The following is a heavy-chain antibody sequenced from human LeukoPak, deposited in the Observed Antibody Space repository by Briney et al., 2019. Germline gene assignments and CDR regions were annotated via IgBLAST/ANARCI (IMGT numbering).Heavy chain of an antibody. CDR2: ISYDGSNK. D-gene: IGHD5-18*01. CDR1: GFTFSSYA. V-gene: IGHV3-30-3*01. CDR3: ARDVAWIQLWVDY. Sequence: GRSLRLSCAASGFTFSSYAMHWVRQAPGKGLEWVAVISYDGSNKYYADSVKGRFTISRDNSKNTLYLQMNSLRAEDTAVYYCARDVAWIQLWVDYWGQGTLVTVSS. J-gene: IGHJ4*02.